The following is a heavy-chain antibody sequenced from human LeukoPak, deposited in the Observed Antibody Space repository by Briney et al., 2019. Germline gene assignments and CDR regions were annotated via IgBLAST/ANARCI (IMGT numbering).Heavy chain of an antibody. CDR1: GDSIRSGAFY. D-gene: IGHD5-24*01. V-gene: IGHV4-31*03. J-gene: IGHJ6*02. Sequence: SETLSLTCTVSGDSIRSGAFYWSWIRQSPEKGLEWIGYIHYSGSSDYNPSLKSRVTISVDTSKNQFSLRLSSVTAADTDVYYCARASAMAPRSYGMDVWGQGTTVTVSS. CDR2: IHYSGSS. CDR3: ARASAMAPRSYGMDV.